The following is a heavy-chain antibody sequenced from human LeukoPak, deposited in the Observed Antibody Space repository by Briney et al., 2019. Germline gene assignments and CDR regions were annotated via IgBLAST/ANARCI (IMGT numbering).Heavy chain of an antibody. J-gene: IGHJ5*02. CDR3: ARNRRRYYDSSGYYIAPNRFDP. CDR2: INHSGST. CDR1: GGSFSGYY. D-gene: IGHD3-22*01. V-gene: IGHV4-34*01. Sequence: SETLSLTCAVYGGSFSGYYWSWIRQPPGKGLEWIGEINHSGSTNYNPSLKSRVTISVDTSKNQFSLKLSSVTAADTAVYYCARNRRRYYDSSGYYIAPNRFDPWGQGTLVTVSS.